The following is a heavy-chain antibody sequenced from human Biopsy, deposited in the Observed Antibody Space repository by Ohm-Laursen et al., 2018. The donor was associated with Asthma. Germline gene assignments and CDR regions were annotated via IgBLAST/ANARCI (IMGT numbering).Heavy chain of an antibody. CDR2: IYWDDDK. CDR1: GFSLSTSGGG. D-gene: IGHD1-26*01. Sequence: TQTLTLTCTVSGFSLSTSGGGVGWIRQPPGKALEWLGNIYWDDDKRYSPSLQSRLTITRDTPKDQVVLTMTNMGPVDTGTYYCVHTLVGLKAFDFWDQGTLVTVSS. V-gene: IGHV2-5*02. J-gene: IGHJ4*02. CDR3: VHTLVGLKAFDF.